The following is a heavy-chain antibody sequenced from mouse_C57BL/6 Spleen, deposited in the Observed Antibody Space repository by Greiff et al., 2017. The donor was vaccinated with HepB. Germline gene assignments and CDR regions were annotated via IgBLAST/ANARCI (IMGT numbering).Heavy chain of an antibody. CDR2: IRLKSDNYAT. V-gene: IGHV6-3*01. CDR1: GFTFSNYW. Sequence: EVKLVESGGGLVQPGGSMKLSCVASGFTFSNYWMNWVRQSPEKGLEWVAQIRLKSDNYATHYAESVKGRFTISRDDSKSSVYLQMNNLRAEDTGIYYCTALTITTVVDYYAMDYWGQGTSVTVSS. CDR3: TALTITTVVDYYAMDY. J-gene: IGHJ4*01. D-gene: IGHD1-1*01.